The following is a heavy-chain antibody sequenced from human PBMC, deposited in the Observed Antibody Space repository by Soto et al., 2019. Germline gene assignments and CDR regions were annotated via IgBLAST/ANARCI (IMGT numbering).Heavy chain of an antibody. CDR2: IYYSGST. Sequence: QVQLQESGPGLVKPSETLSLTCTVSGGSISSYYWSWIRQPPGKGLEWIGYIYYSGSTDYDPSLTSRVTISVDTSKNQFSLKLSSVTAADTDVYYCARRWGTYFDFWGQGTLVTVSS. J-gene: IGHJ4*02. CDR1: GGSISSYY. CDR3: ARRWGTYFDF. V-gene: IGHV4-59*01. D-gene: IGHD7-27*01.